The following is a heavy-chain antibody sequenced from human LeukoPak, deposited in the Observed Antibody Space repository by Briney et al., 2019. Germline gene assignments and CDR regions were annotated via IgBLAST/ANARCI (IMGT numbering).Heavy chain of an antibody. D-gene: IGHD4-17*01. CDR2: ISSSGSTI. CDR1: GFTFSSYS. J-gene: IGHJ4*02. Sequence: GGSLRLSCAASGFTFSSYSMNWVRQAPGKGLEWVSYISSSGSTIYYADSVKGRFTISRDNAKNSLYLQMNSLRAEDTAVYYCARDPNPYGDYVDYWGQGTLVTVSS. CDR3: ARDPNPYGDYVDY. V-gene: IGHV3-48*04.